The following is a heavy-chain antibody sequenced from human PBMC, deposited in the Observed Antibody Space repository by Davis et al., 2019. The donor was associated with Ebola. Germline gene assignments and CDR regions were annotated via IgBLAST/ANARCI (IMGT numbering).Heavy chain of an antibody. Sequence: PSETLSLTCTVSGGSISSYYWSWIRQPAGKGLEWIGYIYYSGSTNYNPSLKSRVTISVDTSKNQFSLKLSSVTAADTAVYYCARGDSYGYIDYWGQGTLVTVSS. CDR3: ARGDSYGYIDY. V-gene: IGHV4-59*01. CDR2: IYYSGST. CDR1: GGSISSYY. J-gene: IGHJ4*02. D-gene: IGHD5-18*01.